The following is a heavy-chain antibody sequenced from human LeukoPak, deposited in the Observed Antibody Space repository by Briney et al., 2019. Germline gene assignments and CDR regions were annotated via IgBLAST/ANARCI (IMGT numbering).Heavy chain of an antibody. CDR2: ISSGGNVE. CDR1: GFTFSSYE. J-gene: IGHJ4*02. D-gene: IGHD3-9*01. Sequence: GGSLRLSCAASGFTFSSYEMNWVRQAPGKGLEWVAHISSGGNVEYYLDSVRGRFTMSRDNAKSLLFLQMNSLRAEDTAVYYCARDTLNGPFVISLDYWGQRALVTVSS. CDR3: ARDTLNGPFVISLDY. V-gene: IGHV3-48*03.